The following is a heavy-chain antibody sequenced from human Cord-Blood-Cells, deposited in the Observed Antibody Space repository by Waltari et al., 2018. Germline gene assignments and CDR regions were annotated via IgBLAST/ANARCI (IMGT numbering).Heavy chain of an antibody. CDR1: GGSFSGYY. Sequence: QVQLQQWGAGLLKPSETLSLTCAVYGGSFSGYYWSWIRQPPGKGLEWIGENNHRGSTNYNPSLKSRVTISVDTSKNQFSLKLSSVTAADTAVYYCARGGGSYYNWFDPWGQGTLVTVSS. CDR3: ARGGGSYYNWFDP. V-gene: IGHV4-34*01. D-gene: IGHD1-26*01. J-gene: IGHJ5*02. CDR2: NNHRGST.